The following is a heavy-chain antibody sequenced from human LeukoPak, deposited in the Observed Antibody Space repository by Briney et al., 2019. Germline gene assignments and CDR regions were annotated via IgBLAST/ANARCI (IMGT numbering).Heavy chain of an antibody. J-gene: IGHJ6*02. V-gene: IGHV4-59*08. CDR2: IYYSGST. D-gene: IGHD3-9*01. CDR1: GGSISSYY. Sequence: SETLSLTCTVSGGSISSYYWSWIRQPPGKGLEWIGYIYYSGSTNYNPSLKSRVTISVDTSKNQFSLKLSSVTAADTAVYYCARLSTKYYDILTGYPPRSGMDVWGQGTTVTVSS. CDR3: ARLSTKYYDILTGYPPRSGMDV.